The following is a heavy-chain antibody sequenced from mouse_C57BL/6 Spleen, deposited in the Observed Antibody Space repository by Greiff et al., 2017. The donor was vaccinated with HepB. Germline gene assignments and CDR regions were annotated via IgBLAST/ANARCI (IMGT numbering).Heavy chain of an antibody. CDR3: ARTGGPYAMDY. CDR1: GFTFSDYG. D-gene: IGHD1-1*02. J-gene: IGHJ4*01. V-gene: IGHV5-17*01. CDR2: ISSGSSTI. Sequence: EVQLVESGGGLVKPGGSLKLSCAASGFTFSDYGMHWVRQAPEKGLEWVAYISSGSSTIYYADTVKGRFTISRDNAKNTLFLQMTSLRSEDTAMYYCARTGGPYAMDYWGQGTSVTVSS.